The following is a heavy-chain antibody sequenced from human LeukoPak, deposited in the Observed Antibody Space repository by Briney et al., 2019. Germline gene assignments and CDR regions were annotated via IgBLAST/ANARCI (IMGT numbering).Heavy chain of an antibody. CDR2: INHSGST. V-gene: IGHV4-34*01. Sequence: SETLSLTCTVSGGSISSYYWSWIRQPPGKGLEWIGEINHSGSTNYNPSLKSRVTISVDTSKNQFSLKLSSVTAADTAVYYCARHRPYYYDSSGYSNFDYWGQGTLVTVSS. J-gene: IGHJ4*02. D-gene: IGHD3-22*01. CDR3: ARHRPYYYDSSGYSNFDY. CDR1: GGSISSYY.